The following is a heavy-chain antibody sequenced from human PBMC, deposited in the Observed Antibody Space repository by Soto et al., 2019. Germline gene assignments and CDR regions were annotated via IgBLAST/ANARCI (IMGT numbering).Heavy chain of an antibody. CDR1: GGTFSSYA. CDR3: AREYNWNSICDGMDV. D-gene: IGHD1-7*01. CDR2: IIPIFGTP. V-gene: IGHV1-69*01. J-gene: IGHJ6*02. Sequence: QVQLVQSGAEVKKPGSSVKVSCKASGGTFSSYAISWVRQAPGQGLEWMGGIIPIFGTPNYAQKFQGSVTITAGESTSRVYMELSSLRSEDTGVVYCAREYNWNSICDGMDVWGQGTTVTVSS.